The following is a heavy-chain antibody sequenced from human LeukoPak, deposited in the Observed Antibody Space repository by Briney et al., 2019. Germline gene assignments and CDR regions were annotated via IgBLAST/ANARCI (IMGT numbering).Heavy chain of an antibody. J-gene: IGHJ6*04. CDR1: GFTFSSYG. Sequence: GGSLRLSCAASGFTFSSYGMHWVRQAPGKGLEWVAVISCDGSNKYYADSVKGRFTISRDNSKSTLYLQMNSLRAEDTAVYYCAKDGEDIVVVPAAKGDYYYGMDVWGKGTTVPVSS. CDR2: ISCDGSNK. CDR3: AKDGEDIVVVPAAKGDYYYGMDV. D-gene: IGHD2-2*01. V-gene: IGHV3-30*18.